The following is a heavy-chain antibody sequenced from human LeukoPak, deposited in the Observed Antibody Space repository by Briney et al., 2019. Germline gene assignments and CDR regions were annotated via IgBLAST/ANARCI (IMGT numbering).Heavy chain of an antibody. CDR3: AGVGRRDGYNFQYFQH. D-gene: IGHD5-12*01. V-gene: IGHV3-33*08. J-gene: IGHJ1*01. CDR1: GFTVSSYG. Sequence: GGSLRLSCAASGFTVSSYGMHLVRQAPGKGLEWVAVIWYDGSNKYYADSVKGRFTISRDNSKNTLYLQMNSLRAEDTAVYYCAGVGRRDGYNFQYFQHWGQGTLVTVSS. CDR2: IWYDGSNK.